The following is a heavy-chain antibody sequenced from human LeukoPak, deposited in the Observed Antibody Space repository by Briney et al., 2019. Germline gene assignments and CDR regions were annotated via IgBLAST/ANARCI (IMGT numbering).Heavy chain of an antibody. J-gene: IGHJ3*02. D-gene: IGHD3-16*02. V-gene: IGHV3-23*01. Sequence: GGSLRLSCAASGFTFSSYAMSWVRQAPGKGLEWVSAICGSGGSTYYADSVKGRFTISRDNSKNTLYLQMNSLRAEDTAVYYCALNGREVPSGAFDIWGQGTMVTVSS. CDR2: ICGSGGST. CDR3: ALNGREVPSGAFDI. CDR1: GFTFSSYA.